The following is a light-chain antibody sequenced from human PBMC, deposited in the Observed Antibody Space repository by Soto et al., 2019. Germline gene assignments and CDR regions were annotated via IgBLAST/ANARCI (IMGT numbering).Light chain of an antibody. V-gene: IGLV1-47*02. J-gene: IGLJ1*01. Sequence: QSVLTQPPSASWTPGQGVTSSCSGSSSNIGSNYVYWYQQLPGTAPKLLIYNNNQRPSGVPDLFSASKSGTSASLATRGLRSDDEADYYCSSWDGSLSGYVFGAGTKVTV. CDR3: SSWDGSLSGYV. CDR2: NNN. CDR1: SSNIGSNY.